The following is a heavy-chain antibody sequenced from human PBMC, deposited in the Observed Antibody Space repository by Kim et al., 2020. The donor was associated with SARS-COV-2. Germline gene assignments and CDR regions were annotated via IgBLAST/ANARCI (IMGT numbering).Heavy chain of an antibody. Sequence: GGSLRLSCAASGFTFSSYSMNWVRQAPGKGLEWVSSISSSSSYIYYADSVKGRFTISRDNAKNSLYLQMNSLRAEDTAVYYCARAHYFSRFIAAAGTQNWFDPWGQGTLVTVSS. CDR2: ISSSSSYI. CDR3: ARAHYFSRFIAAAGTQNWFDP. D-gene: IGHD6-13*01. V-gene: IGHV3-21*01. CDR1: GFTFSSYS. J-gene: IGHJ5*02.